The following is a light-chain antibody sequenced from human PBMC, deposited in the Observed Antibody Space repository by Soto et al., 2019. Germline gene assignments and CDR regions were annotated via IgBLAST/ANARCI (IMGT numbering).Light chain of an antibody. V-gene: IGKV3-15*01. J-gene: IGKJ1*01. CDR1: QSVSSY. CDR2: GAS. Sequence: EIVLTQSPATLSLSPGERATLSCRASQSVSSYLAWYQQKPGQAPRPLIYGASTRATGIPARLSGSGSGTEFTLTIRSLQSEDFAVYFCQQYKIWPTFGQGTKVDIK. CDR3: QQYKIWPT.